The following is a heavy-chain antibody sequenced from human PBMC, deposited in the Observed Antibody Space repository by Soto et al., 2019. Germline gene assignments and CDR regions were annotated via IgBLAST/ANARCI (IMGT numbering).Heavy chain of an antibody. D-gene: IGHD3-3*01. CDR3: ARHEYYDFWSGYYRYNWFDP. V-gene: IGHV4-39*01. CDR2: IYYSGST. Sequence: SETLSLTCTVSGGSISSSSYYWGWIRQPPGKGLEWIGSIYYSGSTYYNPSLKSRVTISVDTSKNQFSLKLSSVTAADTAVFYCARHEYYDFWSGYYRYNWFDPWGQGTLVTVSS. CDR1: GGSISSSSYY. J-gene: IGHJ5*02.